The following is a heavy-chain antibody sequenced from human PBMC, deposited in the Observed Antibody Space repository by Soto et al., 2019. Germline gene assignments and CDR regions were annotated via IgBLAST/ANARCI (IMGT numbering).Heavy chain of an antibody. CDR1: GGSISSGGYY. D-gene: IGHD5-12*01. Sequence: QVQLQESGPGLVKPSQTLSLTCTVSGGSISSGGYYWSWIRQHPGKGLEWIGYIYYSGSTYYNPSLKIRFTISVSTSKNQFSLKLSSVTAADTAVYYCARTGQWLQFDPWGQGTLVTVSS. CDR3: ARTGQWLQFDP. CDR2: IYYSGST. J-gene: IGHJ5*02. V-gene: IGHV4-31*03.